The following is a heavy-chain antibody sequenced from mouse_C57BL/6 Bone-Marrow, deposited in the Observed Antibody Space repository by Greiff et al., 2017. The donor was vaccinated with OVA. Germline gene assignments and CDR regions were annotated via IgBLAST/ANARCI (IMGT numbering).Heavy chain of an antibody. CDR1: GFTFTDYY. Sequence: VQLKESGPVLVKPGPSVKISCKASGFTFTDYYMHWVKQSHGKSLEWIGLVYPYNGGTSYNQKFKGKATLTVDTSSSTAYMELNSLTSEDSAVYYCARSITTVVAPLFDYWGQGTTLTVSS. CDR2: VYPYNGGT. CDR3: ARSITTVVAPLFDY. V-gene: IGHV1-36*01. D-gene: IGHD1-1*01. J-gene: IGHJ2*01.